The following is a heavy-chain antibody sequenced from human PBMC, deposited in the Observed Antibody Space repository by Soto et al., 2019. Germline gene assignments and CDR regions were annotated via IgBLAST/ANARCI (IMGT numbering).Heavy chain of an antibody. J-gene: IGHJ4*02. CDR2: ISGSGGST. CDR3: AKAPLHDYGDYN. Sequence: EVQLLESGGGLVQPGGSLRLSCAASGFTFSSYAMSWVRQAPGKGLEWVSAISGSGGSTYYADSVKGRFTIYRDNSKNTLYLQTNSLRAEDTAVYYCAKAPLHDYGDYNWGQGTLVTVSS. V-gene: IGHV3-23*01. D-gene: IGHD4-17*01. CDR1: GFTFSSYA.